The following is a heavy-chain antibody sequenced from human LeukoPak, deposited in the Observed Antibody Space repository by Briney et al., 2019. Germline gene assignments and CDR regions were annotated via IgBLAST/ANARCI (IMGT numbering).Heavy chain of an antibody. D-gene: IGHD2-2*01. J-gene: IGHJ4*02. V-gene: IGHV5-51*01. CDR1: GYSFTTYW. CDR3: ARRQGCSNTNCPPDY. Sequence: RGESLKISCRGSGYSFTTYWIGWVRQMPGKGLEWMGIIYPGDSDTRYTPSFQGQVTMSADKSINTAYLQWSSLKASHTAMYYCARRQGCSNTNCPPDYWGQGTLVTVSP. CDR2: IYPGDSDT.